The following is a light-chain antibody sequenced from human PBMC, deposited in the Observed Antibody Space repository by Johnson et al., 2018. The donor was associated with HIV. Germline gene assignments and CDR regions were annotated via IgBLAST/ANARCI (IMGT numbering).Light chain of an antibody. CDR3: GTWDSSLSGYI. J-gene: IGLJ1*01. CDR1: SSNIGNNY. V-gene: IGLV1-51*01. CDR2: DNN. Sequence: QSVLTQPPSVSAAPGQKVTISCSGSSSNIGNNYVSWYQQLPGTAPKLLIYDNNKRPSEIPDRFSGSKSGTSATLGITGLQTGDEADFYCGTWDSSLSGYIVGTGTKVTVL.